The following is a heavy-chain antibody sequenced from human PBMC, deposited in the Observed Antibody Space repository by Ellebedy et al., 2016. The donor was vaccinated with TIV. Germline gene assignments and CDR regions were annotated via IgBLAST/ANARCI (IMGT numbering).Heavy chain of an antibody. CDR2: INHRGST. Sequence: MPSETLSLTCAAHGASFSDYYWSWIRQFPGKGLEWIGEINHRGSTNYNPSLKSRVTISVDTSKSQYSLNLSSVTAADTAVYYCARGRDYGEGLWGQGTLVTVSS. J-gene: IGHJ4*02. V-gene: IGHV4-34*01. D-gene: IGHD4/OR15-4a*01. CDR3: ARGRDYGEGL. CDR1: GASFSDYY.